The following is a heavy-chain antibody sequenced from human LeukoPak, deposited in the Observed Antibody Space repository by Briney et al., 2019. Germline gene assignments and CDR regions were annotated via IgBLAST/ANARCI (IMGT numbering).Heavy chain of an antibody. J-gene: IGHJ4*02. V-gene: IGHV4-59*01. Sequence: PSETLSLTCTVSGGSISSYYWSWIGQPPGKGLEWIGYIYYSGSTNYNPSLKSRVTISVDTSKNQFSLKLSSVTVADTAVYYCARASSLGFGEFSEFDYWGQGTLVTLSS. CDR1: GGSISSYY. CDR3: ARASSLGFGEFSEFDY. D-gene: IGHD3-10*01. CDR2: IYYSGST.